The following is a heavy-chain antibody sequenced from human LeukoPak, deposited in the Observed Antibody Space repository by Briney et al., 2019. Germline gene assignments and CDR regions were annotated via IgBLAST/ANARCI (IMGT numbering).Heavy chain of an antibody. V-gene: IGHV3-53*01. J-gene: IGHJ5*02. D-gene: IGHD5-18*01. CDR3: ARADGYSSWFVH. CDR2: MYSGDST. CDR1: GFTVRSNY. Sequence: GGSLRLSCAASGFTVRSNYMTWVRQAPGKGLEWVSVMYSGDSTYYDDSVKGRFTISRDNSKNTLDLQMNSLRDEDTGVYYCARADGYSSWFVHWGQGTLITVSS.